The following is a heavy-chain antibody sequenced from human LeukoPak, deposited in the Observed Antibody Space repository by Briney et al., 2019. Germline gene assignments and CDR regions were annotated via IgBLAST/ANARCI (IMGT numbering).Heavy chain of an antibody. D-gene: IGHD6-19*01. CDR1: GGSISSYY. Sequence: SETLSLTCTVSGGSISSYYWSWIRQPPGKGLEWIGYIYYSGSTNYNPSLKSRVTISVDTSKNQFSLKLSSVTAADTAVYYCARDYPGYSSGLGVHYFDYWGQGTLVTVSS. V-gene: IGHV4-59*01. CDR2: IYYSGST. J-gene: IGHJ4*02. CDR3: ARDYPGYSSGLGVHYFDY.